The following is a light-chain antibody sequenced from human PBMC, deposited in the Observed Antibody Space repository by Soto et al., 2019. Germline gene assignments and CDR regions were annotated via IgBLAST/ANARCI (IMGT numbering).Light chain of an antibody. CDR2: GAS. J-gene: IGKJ5*01. CDR1: QSVSSSY. CDR3: QQYGSSPPVT. V-gene: IGKV3-20*01. Sequence: EIALTQSPGTLSLSPGERATLSCRASQSVSSSYLAWYQQKPGQAPRLLIYGASSSATGIPDRFSGSGSGTDFTLTISRLEPEDFAVYYCQQYGSSPPVTFGQGTRLEIK.